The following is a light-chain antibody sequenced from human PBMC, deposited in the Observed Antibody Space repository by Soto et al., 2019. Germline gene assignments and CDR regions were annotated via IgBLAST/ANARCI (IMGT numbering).Light chain of an antibody. V-gene: IGKV1-5*03. CDR3: QHYNSYSEA. CDR2: KAS. Sequence: DIQMTQSPSTLSVSVGDIVTSTCRARQTISSWLAWYQKKPGKAPKRLIYKASTLKSGVPSRFSGSGYGTELTLTISSMKTDDFATYYCQHYNSYSEAFGQGTQVDIK. CDR1: QTISSW. J-gene: IGKJ1*01.